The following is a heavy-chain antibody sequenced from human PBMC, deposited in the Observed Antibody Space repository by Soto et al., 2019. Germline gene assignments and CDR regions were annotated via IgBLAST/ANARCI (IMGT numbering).Heavy chain of an antibody. CDR2: VYYSGST. CDR1: GGSISNYY. J-gene: IGHJ4*02. Sequence: SEILSLTCTVSGGSISNYYWSWIRQPPGKGLEWIGYVYYSGSTNYNPSLKSRVTISVDTSKNQFSLKLNSVTAADTAVYYCTRGPLVAATYIDYWGQGTLVTVSS. V-gene: IGHV4-59*08. CDR3: TRGPLVAATYIDY. D-gene: IGHD2-15*01.